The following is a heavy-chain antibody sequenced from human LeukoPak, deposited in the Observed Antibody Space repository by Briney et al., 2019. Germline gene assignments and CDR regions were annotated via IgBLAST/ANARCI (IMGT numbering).Heavy chain of an antibody. J-gene: IGHJ6*02. CDR3: ARGPVGYCSSTSCYPDYYYGMDV. Sequence: SETLSLTCTVSGGSISSYYWSWIRQPPGKGLEWVGYIYYSGSTNYNPSLKSRGTISVDTSKNQFSLKLSSVTAADTAVYYCARGPVGYCSSTSCYPDYYYGMDVWGQGTTVTVSS. V-gene: IGHV4-59*01. CDR2: IYYSGST. D-gene: IGHD2-2*01. CDR1: GGSISSYY.